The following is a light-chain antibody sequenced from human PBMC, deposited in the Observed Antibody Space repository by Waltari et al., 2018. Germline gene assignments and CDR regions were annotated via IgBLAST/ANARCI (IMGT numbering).Light chain of an antibody. V-gene: IGLV2-8*01. Sequence: QSAMTPPPSASGSPGQSVTISCTGTSSDYVAWFQHHPGKAPKHMIYEVSKRPSGVPDRFSGSKPGNTASLTVAGLQADDEAHYYCSSYADNTVVFGGGTKLTVL. CDR1: SSDY. CDR2: EVS. J-gene: IGLJ2*01. CDR3: SSYADNTVV.